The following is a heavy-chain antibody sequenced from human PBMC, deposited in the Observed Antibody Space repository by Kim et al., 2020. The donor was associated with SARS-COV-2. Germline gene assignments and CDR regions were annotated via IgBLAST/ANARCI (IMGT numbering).Heavy chain of an antibody. CDR1: GFTFSDYY. V-gene: IGHV3-11*06. J-gene: IGHJ6*02. CDR2: ISSSSSYT. Sequence: GGSLRLSCAASGFTFSDYYMSWIRQAPGKGLEWVSYISSSSSYTNYADSVKGRFTISRDNAKNSLYLQMNSLRAEDTAVYYCARNYDFWSGIRAPYYYGMDVWGQGTTVTVSS. CDR3: ARNYDFWSGIRAPYYYGMDV. D-gene: IGHD3-3*01.